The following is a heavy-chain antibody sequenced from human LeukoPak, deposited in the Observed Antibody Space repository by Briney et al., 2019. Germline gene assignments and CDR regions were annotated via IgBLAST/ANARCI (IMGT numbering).Heavy chain of an antibody. Sequence: GESLKISCQASGYSFTNYWIGWVRQIPGKGLEWMGIIHPGDSDARYSPSFQGQVTISVDKSITTAYLQWSSLTASDTAMYYCARHSIRIAEYGMDVWGQGTTVTVSS. D-gene: IGHD6-13*01. CDR1: GYSFTNYW. J-gene: IGHJ6*02. V-gene: IGHV5-51*01. CDR3: ARHSIRIAEYGMDV. CDR2: IHPGDSDA.